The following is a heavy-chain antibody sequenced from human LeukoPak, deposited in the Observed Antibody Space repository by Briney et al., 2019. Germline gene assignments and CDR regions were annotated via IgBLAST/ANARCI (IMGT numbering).Heavy chain of an antibody. J-gene: IGHJ4*02. CDR2: INHSGST. CDR1: GGSFSGYY. V-gene: IGHV4-34*01. Sequence: SETLSLTCAVYGGSFSGYYWSWIRQPPGKGLEWIGEINHSGSTNYNPSLKSRVTISVDTSKNQFSLKLSSVTAADTAVYYCARAPSYITMVRGRGFDYWGQGTLVTVSS. D-gene: IGHD3-10*01. CDR3: ARAPSYITMVRGRGFDY.